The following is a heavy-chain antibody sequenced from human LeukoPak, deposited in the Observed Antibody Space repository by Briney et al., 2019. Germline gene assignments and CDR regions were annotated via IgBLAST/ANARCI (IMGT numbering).Heavy chain of an antibody. D-gene: IGHD2-2*01. V-gene: IGHV4-4*07. CDR3: ARFVEDIVVVPAAMNYYYYMDV. CDR1: GGSISSYY. J-gene: IGHJ6*03. Sequence: SETLSLTCTVSGGSISSYYWSWIRQPAGKGLEWIGRIYTSGSTNYNPSLKSRVTMSVDTSKNQFSLKLNSVIAADTAVYYCARFVEDIVVVPAAMNYYYYMDVWGKGTTVTVSS. CDR2: IYTSGST.